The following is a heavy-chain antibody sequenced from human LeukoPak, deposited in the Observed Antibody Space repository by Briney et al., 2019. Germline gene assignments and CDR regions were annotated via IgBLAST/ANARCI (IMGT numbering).Heavy chain of an antibody. CDR2: ISYDGGSE. CDR3: AKDPGSGIPPHYFDY. Sequence: PGGSLRLSCAASGFTFSSYGMHWVRQAPGKGLEWVAVISYDGGSEYYADSVKGRFTISRDNSKNTLYLQMISLSSEDTAVYYCAKDPGSGIPPHYFDYWGQGTLVTVSS. J-gene: IGHJ4*02. D-gene: IGHD3-10*01. CDR1: GFTFSSYG. V-gene: IGHV3-30*18.